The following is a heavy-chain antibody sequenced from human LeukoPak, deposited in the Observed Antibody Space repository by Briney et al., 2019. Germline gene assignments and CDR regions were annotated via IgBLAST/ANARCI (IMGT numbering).Heavy chain of an antibody. CDR2: INHSGST. CDR1: GGSFSGYY. V-gene: IGHV4-34*01. Sequence: SETLSLTCAVYGGSFSGYYWSWIRQPPGKGLEWIGEINHSGSTNYNPSLKSRVTISVDTSKNQFSLKLSSVTAADTAVYYCARAPGGDYDFWSGRSYYFDYWGQGTLVTVSS. J-gene: IGHJ4*02. D-gene: IGHD3-3*01. CDR3: ARAPGGDYDFWSGRSYYFDY.